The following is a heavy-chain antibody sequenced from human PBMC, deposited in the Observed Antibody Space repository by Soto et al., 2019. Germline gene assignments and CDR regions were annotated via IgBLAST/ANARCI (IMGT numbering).Heavy chain of an antibody. CDR3: ARGSVVEWLLSVSYYYGMDV. J-gene: IGHJ6*02. Sequence: EVPLVESGGGLVQPGGSLRLSCAASGFTFSSYSMNWVRQAPGKGLEWVSYISSSSSTIYYADSVKGRFTISRDNAKNSLYLQMNSLRDEDTAVYYCARGSVVEWLLSVSYYYGMDVWGQGTTVTVSS. V-gene: IGHV3-48*02. CDR2: ISSSSSTI. D-gene: IGHD3-3*01. CDR1: GFTFSSYS.